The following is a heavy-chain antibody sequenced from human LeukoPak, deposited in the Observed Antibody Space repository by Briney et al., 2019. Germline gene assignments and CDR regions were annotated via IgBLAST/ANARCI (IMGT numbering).Heavy chain of an antibody. Sequence: SETLSLTCTVSGGSISSYYWSWIRQPPGKGLEWIGSIYYSGSTYYNPSLKSRVTISVDTSKNQFSRKLSSVTAADTAVYYCARWITYYYDSSGYSDAFDIWGQGTMVTVSS. J-gene: IGHJ3*02. CDR3: ARWITYYYDSSGYSDAFDI. CDR2: IYYSGST. CDR1: GGSISSYY. V-gene: IGHV4-39*07. D-gene: IGHD3-22*01.